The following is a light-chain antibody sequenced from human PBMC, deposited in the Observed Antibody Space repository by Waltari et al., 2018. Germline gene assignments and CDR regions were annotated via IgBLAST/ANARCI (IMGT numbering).Light chain of an antibody. J-gene: IGKJ1*01. CDR3: LQRSLWPWT. CDR1: QTVSTY. V-gene: IGKV3-11*01. Sequence: IVLTQSPATLSLSPGERATLSCRTSQTVSTYLACFQQKPGQAPRLLIYDASNRAPVSPARFSGSGSWTDFSLTISSLEPEDFAVYYCLQRSLWPWTFGQGTKVAVK. CDR2: DAS.